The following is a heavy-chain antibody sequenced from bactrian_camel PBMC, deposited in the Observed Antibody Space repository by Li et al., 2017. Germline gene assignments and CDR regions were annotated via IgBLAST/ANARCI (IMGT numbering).Heavy chain of an antibody. V-gene: IGHV3S53*01. CDR2: IAPDGTT. CDR3: KAECPDGDYERDY. J-gene: IGHJ4*01. CDR1: EYIFSMCG. D-gene: IGHD4*01. Sequence: ESGGGSVQIGGSLKLSCAASEYIFSMCGMGWYRQAQGKERELVTMIAPDGTTKDAMKGPFTISRNNAENTVYLQMNNLKSEDTAVYYCKAECPDGDYERDYWGQGTQVTVS.